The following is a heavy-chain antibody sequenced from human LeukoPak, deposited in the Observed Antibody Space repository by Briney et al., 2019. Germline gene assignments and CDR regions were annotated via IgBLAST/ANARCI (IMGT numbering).Heavy chain of an antibody. D-gene: IGHD2-15*01. CDR1: GFTFSSYA. CDR3: AKGIVVVVAATGFDY. V-gene: IGHV3-23*01. J-gene: IGHJ4*02. Sequence: PGGSLRLSCAASGFTFSSYAMSWVRQAPGEGLEWVSAISGSGGSTYYADSVKGRFTISRDNSKNTLYLQMNSLRAEDTAVYYCAKGIVVVVAATGFDYWGQGTLVTVSS. CDR2: ISGSGGST.